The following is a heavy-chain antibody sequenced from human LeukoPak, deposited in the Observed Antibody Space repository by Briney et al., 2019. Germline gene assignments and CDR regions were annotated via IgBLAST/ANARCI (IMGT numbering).Heavy chain of an antibody. CDR2: IYYSGST. V-gene: IGHV4-59*08. Sequence: SETLSLTCTVSGGSISSYDWSWLRQPPGKGLEWIGYIYYSGSTNYNPSLKSRVTISADTSKNQFSLNLSSVTAADTAVYSCARRKGLRGVVDYWGQGTLVTVSS. CDR3: ARRKGLRGVVDY. CDR1: GGSISSYD. J-gene: IGHJ4*02.